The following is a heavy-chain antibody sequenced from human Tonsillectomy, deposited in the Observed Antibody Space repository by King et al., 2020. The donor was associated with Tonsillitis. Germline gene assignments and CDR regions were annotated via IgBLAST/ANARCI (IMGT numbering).Heavy chain of an antibody. D-gene: IGHD3-16*01. CDR1: GYSFTDYW. V-gene: IGHV5-51*01. J-gene: IGHJ4*02. Sequence: VQLVESGAEVKKPGESLKISCKTSGYSFTDYWIGWVRQTPGKGLEWMGIIYPDDSDIRYRPSFQGQVTISADKSINTDYLHWSSLKASDPAMYYCATLGFSGCSYDAAGLPWGQGTLVTVSS. CDR2: IYPDDSDI. CDR3: ATLGFSGCSYDAAGLP.